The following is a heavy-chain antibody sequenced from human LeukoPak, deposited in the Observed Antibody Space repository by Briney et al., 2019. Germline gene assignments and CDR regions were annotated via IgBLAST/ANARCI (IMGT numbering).Heavy chain of an antibody. CDR3: ARDFYDSSGDTYAFDI. V-gene: IGHV1-18*01. D-gene: IGHD3-22*01. Sequence: GASVKVSCKATGYTFTSYGISWVRQAPGQGLEWMGWISAYNGNTNYAQKLQGRVTKTTDTSTSTAYMELRSLRSDDTAVYYCARDFYDSSGDTYAFDIWGQGTMVTVSS. CDR1: GYTFTSYG. J-gene: IGHJ3*02. CDR2: ISAYNGNT.